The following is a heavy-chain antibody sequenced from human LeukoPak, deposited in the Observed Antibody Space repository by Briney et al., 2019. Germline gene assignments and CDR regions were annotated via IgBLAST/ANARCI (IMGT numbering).Heavy chain of an antibody. V-gene: IGHV1-2*02. J-gene: IGHJ4*02. Sequence: ASVTLSFKTSGYTFTNYYMHWVRQVPGQGLEWVGWIHPNTGATTYAQKFHGRVTMTRDTSINTAYMELSRLRSDDTAVYYCASGSSTDYWGQGTLVTVSS. D-gene: IGHD6-6*01. CDR1: GYTFTNYY. CDR3: ASGSSTDY. CDR2: IHPNTGAT.